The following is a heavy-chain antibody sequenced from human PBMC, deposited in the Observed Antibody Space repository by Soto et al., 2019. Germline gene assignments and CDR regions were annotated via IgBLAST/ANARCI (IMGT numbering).Heavy chain of an antibody. V-gene: IGHV1-3*01. CDR1: GYTFTSYA. CDR3: ARDIVGAPSDY. J-gene: IGHJ4*02. Sequence: QVQLVQSGAEVKKPGASVKVSCKASGYTFTSYAMHWVRQAPGQRLEWMGWINAGNGNTKYSQKFQGRVTITRDKPASTAYMELSSLRSEDTAVYYCARDIVGAPSDYCGQGTLVTVSS. D-gene: IGHD1-26*01. CDR2: INAGNGNT.